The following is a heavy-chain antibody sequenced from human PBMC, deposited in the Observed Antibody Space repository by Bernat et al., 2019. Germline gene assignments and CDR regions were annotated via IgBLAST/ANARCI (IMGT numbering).Heavy chain of an antibody. CDR1: GFTVSSNY. V-gene: IGHV3-66*01. D-gene: IGHD2-15*01. Sequence: EVQLVESGGGLVQPGGSLRLSCAASGFTVSSNYMSWVRQAPGKGLEWVSVIYSGGSTYYADSVKGRFTISRDNSKNTLYLQMNSLRAEDTAVYYGARARCSGGSCYTYYYYGMDVWGQGTTVTVSS. J-gene: IGHJ6*02. CDR3: ARARCSGGSCYTYYYYGMDV. CDR2: IYSGGST.